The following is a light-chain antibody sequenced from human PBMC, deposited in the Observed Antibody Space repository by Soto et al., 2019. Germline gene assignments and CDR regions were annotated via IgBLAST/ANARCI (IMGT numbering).Light chain of an antibody. CDR1: QSISSN. V-gene: IGKV3-15*01. J-gene: IGKJ2*01. CDR3: QQYNIWPPYT. Sequence: EIVMTQSPATLSVSPGERVTLSCRASQSISSNLAWYQQKPGQAPRLLIYAASTRAPGVPATFSGSGSGTDFTLTISSQQSEDFAVYYCQQYNIWPPYTFGQGTKLEIK. CDR2: AAS.